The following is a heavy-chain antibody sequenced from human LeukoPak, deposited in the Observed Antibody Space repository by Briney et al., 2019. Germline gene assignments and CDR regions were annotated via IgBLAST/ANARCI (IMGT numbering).Heavy chain of an antibody. D-gene: IGHD2-15*01. CDR2: IYYSGST. CDR1: GGSISSYY. Sequence: SETLSLTCTVSGGSISSYYWSWIRQPPGKGLEWIGYIYYSGSTNYNPSLESRVTISVDTSKNQFSLKLSSVTAADTAVYYCARDLRYCSGGSCYDAFDIWGQGTMVTVSS. CDR3: ARDLRYCSGGSCYDAFDI. J-gene: IGHJ3*02. V-gene: IGHV4-59*01.